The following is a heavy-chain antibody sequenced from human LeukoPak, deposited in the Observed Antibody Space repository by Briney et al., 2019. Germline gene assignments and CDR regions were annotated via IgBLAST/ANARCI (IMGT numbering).Heavy chain of an antibody. CDR2: INSDVSTT. Sequence: RGCLRLSCAPSGVTFSSYSMHSVRHVPRKGLLWVSRINSDVSTTSYADSVKGRFTISRDNAKNTLYLQMNSLRVEDTAVFYCIRGTNLVGAPITLFDYWGQGALVTVSS. CDR1: GVTFSSYS. D-gene: IGHD1-26*01. J-gene: IGHJ4*02. V-gene: IGHV3-74*01. CDR3: IRGTNLVGAPITLFDY.